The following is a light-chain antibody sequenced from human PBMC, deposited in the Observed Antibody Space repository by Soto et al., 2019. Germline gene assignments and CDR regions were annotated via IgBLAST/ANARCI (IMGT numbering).Light chain of an antibody. Sequence: IQMTQSPSSLSTSLGDRVTITCLASQGISNFLAWYQQKPGKVPSLLIYGASTLQSGVPSRFSGSGSGTDFTLAISNVQHEDVATYYCQRYDSVPFTFGGGTKVDIK. CDR3: QRYDSVPFT. CDR2: GAS. J-gene: IGKJ4*01. CDR1: QGISNF. V-gene: IGKV1-27*01.